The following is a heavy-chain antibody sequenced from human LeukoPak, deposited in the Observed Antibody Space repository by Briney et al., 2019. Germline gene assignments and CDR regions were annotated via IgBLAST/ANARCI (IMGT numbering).Heavy chain of an antibody. CDR3: AKEGTASKPSDLDY. Sequence: GGSLRLSCAASGFTFSSYGMHWVRQAPGKGLEWVAFIRYDGSNKYYADSVKGRFTISRDSSKNTLYLQMNSLRAEDTAVYYCAKEGTASKPSDLDYWGQGTLVTVSS. D-gene: IGHD1/OR15-1a*01. J-gene: IGHJ4*02. V-gene: IGHV3-30*02. CDR2: IRYDGSNK. CDR1: GFTFSSYG.